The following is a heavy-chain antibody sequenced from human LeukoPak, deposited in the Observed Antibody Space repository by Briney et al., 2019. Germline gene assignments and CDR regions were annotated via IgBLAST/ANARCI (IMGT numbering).Heavy chain of an antibody. D-gene: IGHD6-19*01. J-gene: IGHJ4*02. V-gene: IGHV4-61*02. CDR2: IYTSGST. CDR3: ARQYSSGWYSGSPTRIFDY. CDR1: GGSVSSGSYY. Sequence: PSETLSLTCTVSGGSVSSGSYYWSWIRQPAGKGLEWIGRIYTSGSTNYNPSLKSRVTISVDTSKNQFSLKLSSVTAADTAVYYCARQYSSGWYSGSPTRIFDYWGQGTLVTVSS.